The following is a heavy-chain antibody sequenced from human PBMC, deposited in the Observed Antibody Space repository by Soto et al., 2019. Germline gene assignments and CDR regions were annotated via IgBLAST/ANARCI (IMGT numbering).Heavy chain of an antibody. CDR1: GFTFSSYS. V-gene: IGHV3-48*02. CDR3: ARESSSYNWFDP. J-gene: IGHJ5*02. Sequence: EVQLVESGGGLVQPGGSLRLSCAASGFTFSSYSMNWVRQAPGKGLEWVSYISSTSSTIYFADSVKGRFTISRDNAKNSLYLQMNSLRDEDTAMYYCARESSSYNWFDPWGQGTLVTVSS. CDR2: ISSTSSTI. D-gene: IGHD6-13*01.